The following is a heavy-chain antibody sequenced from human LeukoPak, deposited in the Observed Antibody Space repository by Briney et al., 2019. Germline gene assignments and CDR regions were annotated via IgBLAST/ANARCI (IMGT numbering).Heavy chain of an antibody. CDR1: GGTFSSYA. Sequence: SVKVSCKASGGTFSSYAISWVRQAPGQGLEWMGRIIPSFGTANYAQKFQGRVTITADKSTSTAYMELSSLRSEDTAVYYCASRTPSGIAVAGSIDYWGQGTLVTVSS. V-gene: IGHV1-69*06. CDR2: IIPSFGTA. J-gene: IGHJ4*02. CDR3: ASRTPSGIAVAGSIDY. D-gene: IGHD6-19*01.